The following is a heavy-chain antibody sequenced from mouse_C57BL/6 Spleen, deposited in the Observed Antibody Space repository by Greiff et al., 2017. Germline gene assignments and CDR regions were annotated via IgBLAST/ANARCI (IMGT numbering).Heavy chain of an antibody. Sequence: EVHLVESGGDLVKPGGSLKLSCAASGFTFSSYGMSWVRQTPDKRLEWVATISSGGSYTYYPDSVKGRFTISRDNAKNTLYLQMSSLKSEDTAMYYCARNSNDWDVDVWGTGTTVTVSS. J-gene: IGHJ1*03. CDR1: GFTFSSYG. V-gene: IGHV5-6*01. D-gene: IGHD2-5*01. CDR3: ARNSNDWDVDV. CDR2: ISSGGSYT.